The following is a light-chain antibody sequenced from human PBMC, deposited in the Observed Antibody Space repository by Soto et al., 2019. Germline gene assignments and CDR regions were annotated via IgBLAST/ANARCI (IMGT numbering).Light chain of an antibody. Sequence: EIVLTQSPGTLSLSPGERATLSCRASQSVSSSYLAWYQQKPGQAPRVLIYGASSRATGIPDRFGGSGSGTDFTLTISILEPEDFAVYYCQQYGSSLWTFGQGTKVEIK. CDR2: GAS. CDR1: QSVSSSY. CDR3: QQYGSSLWT. J-gene: IGKJ1*01. V-gene: IGKV3-20*01.